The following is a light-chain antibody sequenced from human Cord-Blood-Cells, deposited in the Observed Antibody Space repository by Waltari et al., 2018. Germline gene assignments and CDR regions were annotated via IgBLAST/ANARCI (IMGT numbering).Light chain of an antibody. J-gene: IGLJ3*02. CDR1: SSTIGSNY. Sequence: QSVLTQPPSASGTPGQRVTISCSGSSSTIGSNYVYWYQQLPGTAPKLLIYRNNQRPSGVPDRFSAAKSGTSASLAISGLRSEEEADYYCAAWDDSLSGRVFGGGTKLTVL. CDR3: AAWDDSLSGRV. V-gene: IGLV1-47*01. CDR2: RNN.